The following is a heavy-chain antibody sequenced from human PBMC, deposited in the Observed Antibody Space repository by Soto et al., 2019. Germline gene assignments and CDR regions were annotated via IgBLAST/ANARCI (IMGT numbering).Heavy chain of an antibody. CDR3: ARRGDYPSHYYCYRMDV. J-gene: IGHJ6*02. Sequence: GESLKISCKGSGYSFTSYWIGWVRQMPGKGLEWMGIIYPGDSDTRYSPSFQGQVTISADKSISTAYLQWSSLKASDTAMYYWARRGDYPSHYYCYRMDVWSQGTTVIVSS. CDR2: IYPGDSDT. V-gene: IGHV5-51*01. CDR1: GYSFTSYW. D-gene: IGHD2-21*02.